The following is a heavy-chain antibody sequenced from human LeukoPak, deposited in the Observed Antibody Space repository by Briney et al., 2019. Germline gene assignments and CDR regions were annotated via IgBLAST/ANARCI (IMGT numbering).Heavy chain of an antibody. D-gene: IGHD2-2*01. CDR2: ISAYNGNT. J-gene: IGHJ3*02. CDR3: ARSYIVVVPAAIGHDAFDI. Sequence: ASVKFSCKASGYTFTSYGISWVRQAPGQGLEWMGWISAYNGNTNYAQKLQGRVTMTTDTSTSTAYMELRSLRSDDTAVYYCARSYIVVVPAAIGHDAFDIWGQGTMVTVSS. V-gene: IGHV1-18*01. CDR1: GYTFTSYG.